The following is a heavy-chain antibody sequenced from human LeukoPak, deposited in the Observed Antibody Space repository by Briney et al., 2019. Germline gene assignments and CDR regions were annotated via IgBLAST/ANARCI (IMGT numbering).Heavy chain of an antibody. CDR3: AKGSNSLYYYDSSGYYWVY. CDR2: ISGSGGST. V-gene: IGHV3-23*01. J-gene: IGHJ4*02. Sequence: GGSLRLSCAAPGFTFSSYAMSWVRQAPGKGLEWVSAISGSGGSTYYADSVKGRFTISRDNSKNTLYLQMNSLRAEDTAVYYCAKGSNSLYYYDSSGYYWVYWGQGTLVTVSS. CDR1: GFTFSSYA. D-gene: IGHD3-22*01.